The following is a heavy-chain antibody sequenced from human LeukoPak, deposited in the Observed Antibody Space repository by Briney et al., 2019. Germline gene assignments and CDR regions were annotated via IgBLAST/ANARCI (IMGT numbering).Heavy chain of an antibody. CDR3: ARAYYYGSGSYPGGH. CDR1: GFTFSNAW. CDR2: ISGSSSDI. J-gene: IGHJ4*02. V-gene: IGHV3-21*01. D-gene: IGHD3-10*01. Sequence: GGSLRLSCAASGFTFSNAWMNWVRQAPGKGLEWVSSISGSSSDIYYADSVKGRFTISRDNSKNSLYLQMKSLRAEDTAVYYCARAYYYGSGSYPGGHWGQGTLVTVSS.